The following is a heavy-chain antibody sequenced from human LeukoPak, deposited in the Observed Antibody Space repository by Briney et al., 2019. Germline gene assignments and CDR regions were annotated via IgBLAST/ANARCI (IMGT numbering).Heavy chain of an antibody. CDR2: ISAYNGNT. CDR1: GYTFTSYG. D-gene: IGHD3-3*01. V-gene: IGHV1-18*01. Sequence: GASVKVSCKASGYTFTSYGISWVRQAPGQGLEWMRWISAYNGNTNYAQKLQGRVTMTTDTSTSTAYMELRSLRSDDTAVYYCARDRYYDFWSGYSGSVDVWGKGTTVTVSS. CDR3: ARDRYYDFWSGYSGSVDV. J-gene: IGHJ6*04.